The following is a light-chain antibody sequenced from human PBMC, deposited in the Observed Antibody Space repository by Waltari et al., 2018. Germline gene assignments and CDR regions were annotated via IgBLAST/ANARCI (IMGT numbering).Light chain of an antibody. CDR2: KAF. J-gene: IGKJ4*01. Sequence: DIQMTQSPSTLSASVGDRIIITCRASQSISNWLAWYQQKPGKAPKLLIYKAFTLETGVPSRFSGSGSGTVFTLTISSLQPDDFATYYCQQYNSYSLLTFGGGTKAEIE. V-gene: IGKV1-5*03. CDR3: QQYNSYSLLT. CDR1: QSISNW.